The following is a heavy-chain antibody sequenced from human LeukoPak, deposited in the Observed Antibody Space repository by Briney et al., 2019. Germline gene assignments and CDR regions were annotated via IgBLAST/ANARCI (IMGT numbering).Heavy chain of an antibody. CDR2: ISGSGGST. V-gene: IGHV3-23*01. D-gene: IGHD5-18*01. J-gene: IGHJ4*02. CDR1: GFTFSSYA. CDR3: AKDRGRYGYSYYYFDY. Sequence: GGSLRLSCAASGFTFSSYAMSWVRQAPGKGLEWVSAISGSGGSTYYADSVKGRFTISRDNSKNTLYLQMNSLRAEDTAVYYCAKDRGRYGYSYYYFDYWGQGTLVTVSS.